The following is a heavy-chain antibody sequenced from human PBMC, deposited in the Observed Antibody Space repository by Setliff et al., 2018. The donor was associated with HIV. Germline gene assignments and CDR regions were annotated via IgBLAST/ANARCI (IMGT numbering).Heavy chain of an antibody. CDR1: GYTFTNYG. D-gene: IGHD5-12*01. CDR2: ISAYNGNT. Sequence: ASVKVSCKASGYTFTNYGISWVRQAPGQGLEWMGWISAYNGNTNYAQKLQGRVTMTTDTSTSTAYMELRSLRSDDTAMYYCARDWLPRVLRYWGQGTLVTVSS. V-gene: IGHV1-18*01. CDR3: ARDWLPRVLRY. J-gene: IGHJ4*02.